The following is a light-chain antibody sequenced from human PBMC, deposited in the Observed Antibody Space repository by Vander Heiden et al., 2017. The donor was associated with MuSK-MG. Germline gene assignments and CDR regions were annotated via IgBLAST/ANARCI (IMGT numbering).Light chain of an antibody. J-gene: IGKJ2*01. CDR2: GAS. V-gene: IGKV3-15*01. Sequence: EIVMTQSPATLSVSPGERVTLSCRASQSVSSSLAWYQQKPGQAPRLLIFGASSRATGIPARFSGSGYGTEFTLTISSLQSEDFAVYYCQQYNDWPLYTFGQGTKLEIK. CDR3: QQYNDWPLYT. CDR1: QSVSSS.